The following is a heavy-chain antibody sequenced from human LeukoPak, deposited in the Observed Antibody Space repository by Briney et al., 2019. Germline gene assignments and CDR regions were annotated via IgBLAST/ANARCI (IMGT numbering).Heavy chain of an antibody. D-gene: IGHD5-12*01. CDR1: GGTFSSYA. J-gene: IGHJ4*02. Sequence: GSSVKVSCKASGGTFSSYAISWVRQAPGQGLEWMGGIIPIFGTANYAQNFQGRVTIIADESTSTAYMELSSLRSEDTAVYYCARAARYSGYDLDYWGQGTLVTVSS. CDR3: ARAARYSGYDLDY. V-gene: IGHV1-69*01. CDR2: IIPIFGTA.